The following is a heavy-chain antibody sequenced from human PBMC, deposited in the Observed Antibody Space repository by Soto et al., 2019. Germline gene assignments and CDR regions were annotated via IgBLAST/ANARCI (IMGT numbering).Heavy chain of an antibody. J-gene: IGHJ4*02. CDR3: ARAGNYDVLSGRMYYFDS. CDR2: INHGGST. D-gene: IGHD3-3*01. V-gene: IGHV4-34*01. CDR1: GGSFSGYY. Sequence: PSETLSLTCAVYGGSFSGYYWSWIRQPPGKGLEWIGEINHGGSTYYNPSLKSRATISVATSKNQFSPKLNSVTAADTAVYFCARAGNYDVLSGRMYYFDSWGQGTPVTVSS.